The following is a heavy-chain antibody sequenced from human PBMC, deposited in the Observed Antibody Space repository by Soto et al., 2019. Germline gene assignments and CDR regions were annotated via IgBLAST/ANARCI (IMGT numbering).Heavy chain of an antibody. D-gene: IGHD2-15*01. J-gene: IGHJ6*03. CDR1: GYSFTSYW. Sequence: GESLKISCKGSGYSFTSYWIGWVRQMPGKGLEWMGIIYPGDSDTRYSPSFQGQVTISADKSISTAYLQWSSLKASDTAMYYCARLHPRYYYYYYYMDVWGKGTTVTVSS. V-gene: IGHV5-51*01. CDR2: IYPGDSDT. CDR3: ARLHPRYYYYYYYMDV.